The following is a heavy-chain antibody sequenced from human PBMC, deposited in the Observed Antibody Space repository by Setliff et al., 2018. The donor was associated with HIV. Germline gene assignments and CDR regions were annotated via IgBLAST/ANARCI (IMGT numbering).Heavy chain of an antibody. CDR1: GDKSMTYW. Sequence: GESLKISCKASGDKSMTYWIGWVRQVPGKGLEWMGIIFPGDSDTKYSPSFEGQVTISADKSINTAYLQWTSLRASDTAMYYCAKHMVRGAITGEAFDVWGQGTMVTVSS. V-gene: IGHV5-51*01. CDR2: IFPGDSDT. J-gene: IGHJ3*01. D-gene: IGHD3-10*01. CDR3: AKHMVRGAITGEAFDV.